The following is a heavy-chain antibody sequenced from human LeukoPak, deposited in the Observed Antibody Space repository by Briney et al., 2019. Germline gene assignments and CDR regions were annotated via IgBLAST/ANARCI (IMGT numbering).Heavy chain of an antibody. CDR2: INPNSGGT. D-gene: IGHD6-13*01. CDR1: GYTLTGYY. Sequence: ASVKVSCKASGYTLTGYYMHWVRQAPGQGLEWMGWINPNSGGTNYAQKFQGRVTMTRDTSISTAYMELSRLRSDDTAVYYCARDRIAAAGNWFDPWGQGTLVTVSS. CDR3: ARDRIAAAGNWFDP. V-gene: IGHV1-2*02. J-gene: IGHJ5*02.